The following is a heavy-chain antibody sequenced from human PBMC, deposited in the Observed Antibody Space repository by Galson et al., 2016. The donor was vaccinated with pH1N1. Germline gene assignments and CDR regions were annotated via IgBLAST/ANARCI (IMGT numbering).Heavy chain of an antibody. V-gene: IGHV1-46*03. J-gene: IGHJ4*02. CDR1: GYTFRSYH. Sequence: SVKVSCKASGYTFRSYHIHWVRQAAGQGLEWMGMINPSGGGATYAQKFQGRVTMTRETSTSTVYMQFFRLTSEDTAVFFCARYNFTARYFDYWGQGTLVTVSS. CDR2: INPSGGGA. D-gene: IGHD5-18*01. CDR3: ARYNFTARYFDY.